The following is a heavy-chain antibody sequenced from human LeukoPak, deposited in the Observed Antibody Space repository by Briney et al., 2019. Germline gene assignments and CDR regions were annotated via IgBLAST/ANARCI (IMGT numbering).Heavy chain of an antibody. CDR2: IIPILNIP. CDR3: AREKMEVGYYGLDV. J-gene: IGHJ6*02. V-gene: IGHV1-69*04. Sequence: SVKVSCKASGGTFDNSAINWVRQAPGQGLEWMGRIIPILNIPNYAQKLQGRVTIAADKSTSTAYMELSSLRSDDTAAYYCAREKMEVGYYGLDVWGQGTTVTVSS. D-gene: IGHD1-1*01. CDR1: GGTFDNSA.